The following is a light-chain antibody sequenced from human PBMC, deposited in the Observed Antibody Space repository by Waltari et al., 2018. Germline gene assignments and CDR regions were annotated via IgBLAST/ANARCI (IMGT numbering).Light chain of an antibody. V-gene: IGKV1-5*03. CDR2: KAS. Sequence: DIQMTQSPSTLSASVGDRVTITCRASQSISSWLAWYQQKQGKAPKILIYKASSLESGVPSRFSGSGSGTEFTLTISSLQPDDFATYYCQHYNLYSETFGQGTKVEIK. CDR1: QSISSW. J-gene: IGKJ1*01. CDR3: QHYNLYSET.